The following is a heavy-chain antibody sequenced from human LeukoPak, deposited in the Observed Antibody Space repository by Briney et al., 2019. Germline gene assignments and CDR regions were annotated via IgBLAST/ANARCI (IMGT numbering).Heavy chain of an antibody. CDR1: GGSISSSSYY. J-gene: IGHJ4*02. D-gene: IGHD3-22*01. V-gene: IGHV4-39*01. CDR3: ARREYYYDSSGHLGDYFDY. Sequence: KASETLSLTCTVSGGSISSSSYYWGWIRQPPGKGLEWIGSIYYSGSTYYNPSLKSRVTISVDTSKNQFSLKLSSVTAADTAVYYCARREYYYDSSGHLGDYFDYWGQGTLVTVSS. CDR2: IYYSGST.